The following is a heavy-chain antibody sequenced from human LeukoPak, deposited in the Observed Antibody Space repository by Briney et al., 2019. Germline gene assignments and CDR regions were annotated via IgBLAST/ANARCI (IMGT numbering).Heavy chain of an antibody. J-gene: IGHJ3*02. CDR2: ISYDGSNK. CDR3: AKDMGYYDSSGYYSFGAFDI. V-gene: IGHV3-30*18. D-gene: IGHD3-22*01. Sequence: GGSLRLSCAASGFTFSSYSMHWVRQAPGKGLEWVAVISYDGSNKYYADSVKGRFTISRDNPKNTLYLQMNSLRAEDTAVYYCAKDMGYYDSSGYYSFGAFDIWGQGTMVTVSS. CDR1: GFTFSSYS.